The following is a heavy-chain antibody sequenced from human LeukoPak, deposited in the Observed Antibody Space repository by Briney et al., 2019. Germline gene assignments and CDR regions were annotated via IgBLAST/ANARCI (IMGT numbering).Heavy chain of an antibody. V-gene: IGHV3-23*01. CDR2: ISGSGGST. D-gene: IGHD4-11*01. CDR3: AKDLLTTVTTASH. CDR1: GFTFSSYG. Sequence: PGGSLRLSCAASGFTFSSYGMHWVRQAPGKGLEWVSTISGSGGSTYYADSVKGRFTISRDNSKNMLYLQMNSLRAEDTAVYYCAKDLLTTVTTASHWGQGTLVTVSS. J-gene: IGHJ4*02.